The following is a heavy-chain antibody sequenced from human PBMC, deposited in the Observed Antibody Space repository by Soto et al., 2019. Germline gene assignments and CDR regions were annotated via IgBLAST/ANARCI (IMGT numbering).Heavy chain of an antibody. D-gene: IGHD5-18*01. CDR1: GITFSSYV. V-gene: IGHV3-23*01. CDR2: ISGSGAST. J-gene: IGHJ4*02. Sequence: EVQLLESGGGLVQPGGSLRLSCAASGITFSSYVLSWVRQAPGMGLEWVSSISGSGASTYYADSVKGRFTISRDTSKSTXXXXXXXXXXXXXXXXXXXXXXGGGAAMVXSYFDYWGQGTLVSVSS. CDR3: XXXXGGGAAMVXSYFDY.